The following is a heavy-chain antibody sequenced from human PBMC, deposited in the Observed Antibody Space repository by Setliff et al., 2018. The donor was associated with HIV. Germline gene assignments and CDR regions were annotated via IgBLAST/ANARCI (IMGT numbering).Heavy chain of an antibody. CDR1: GFSFSRYW. V-gene: IGHV3-7*03. J-gene: IGHJ4*02. Sequence: GGSLRLSCAASGFSFSRYWMSWVRQAPGKGLEWVASIDHFGSEENYVDSVKGRFTISRDNTKNSLYLEMNSLRGEDTAFYFCAKASGSGTYFPSPPDSWGQGTLVTVSS. D-gene: IGHD3-10*01. CDR2: IDHFGSEE. CDR3: AKASGSGTYFPSPPDS.